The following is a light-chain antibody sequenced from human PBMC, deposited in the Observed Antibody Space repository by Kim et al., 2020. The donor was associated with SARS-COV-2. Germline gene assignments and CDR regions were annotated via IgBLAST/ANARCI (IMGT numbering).Light chain of an antibody. CDR2: DAS. CDR1: QSVSNN. J-gene: IGKJ4*01. Sequence: EKVMTQSPGTLSLAPGERATLSCRASQSVSNNVAWYQQKPGQAPRLLIYDASTRATGIPARFSGTGSGTEFSLTISSLQSEDCAVYYCQQYKSWPLTFGGGTKVDIK. CDR3: QQYKSWPLT. V-gene: IGKV3-15*01.